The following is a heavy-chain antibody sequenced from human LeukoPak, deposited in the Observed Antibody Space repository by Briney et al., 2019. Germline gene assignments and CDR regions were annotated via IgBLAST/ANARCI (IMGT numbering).Heavy chain of an antibody. CDR2: ISGSSSYI. CDR3: ARSYGSGSYDLYYYYMDV. Sequence: GGSLRLSCAGSGFTFSSYSMNWVPQAPGKGLEWVSSISGSSSYIYYADSVKGRFIISRDNAKNSLYLQMNSLRAEDTAVYYCARSYGSGSYDLYYYYMDVWGKGTTVTVSS. D-gene: IGHD3-10*01. CDR1: GFTFSSYS. V-gene: IGHV3-21*01. J-gene: IGHJ6*03.